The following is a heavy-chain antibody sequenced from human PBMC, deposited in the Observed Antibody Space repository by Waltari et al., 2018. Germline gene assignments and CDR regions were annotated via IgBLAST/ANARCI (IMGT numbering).Heavy chain of an antibody. Sequence: QVQLVQSGAEVKKPGASVKVSCKASGYTFTGYYMHWVRPAPGQWLEWMVRINPNRVGTNYAQKFQVRVTMTMDTSISTAYMELSRLRSDDTAVYYCARGSVLRFLEWFDAFDIWGQGTMVTFSS. CDR3: ARGSVLRFLEWFDAFDI. J-gene: IGHJ3*02. D-gene: IGHD3-3*01. CDR1: GYTFTGYY. CDR2: INPNRVGT. V-gene: IGHV1-2*06.